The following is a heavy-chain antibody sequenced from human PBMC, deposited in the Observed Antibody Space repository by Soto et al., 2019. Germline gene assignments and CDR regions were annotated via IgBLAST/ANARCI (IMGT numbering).Heavy chain of an antibody. CDR3: ARPRGYSYGYRDWYFDL. CDR2: INHSGST. D-gene: IGHD5-18*01. J-gene: IGHJ2*01. V-gene: IGHV4-34*01. Sequence: SETLSLTCAVYGGSFSGYYWSWIRQPPGKGLEWIGEINHSGSTNYNPSLKSLVTISVDTSKNKFSLKLSSVTAADTAVYYCARPRGYSYGYRDWYFDLWGRGTLVTVSS. CDR1: GGSFSGYY.